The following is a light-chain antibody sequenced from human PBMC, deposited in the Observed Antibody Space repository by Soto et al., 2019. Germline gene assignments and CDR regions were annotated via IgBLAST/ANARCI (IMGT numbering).Light chain of an antibody. CDR2: GAS. CDR1: QSVSSSY. J-gene: IGKJ1*01. V-gene: IGKV3-20*01. CDR3: LHYGSSPQT. Sequence: EIVLTQSPGTLSLSPGDRATLSCRASQSVSSSYLAWYQQKPGQAPRVLIFGASSRATGIPERFSGSGSGTDFTLTIRRLEPEDFAVYYCLHYGSSPQTFGQGTKVEIE.